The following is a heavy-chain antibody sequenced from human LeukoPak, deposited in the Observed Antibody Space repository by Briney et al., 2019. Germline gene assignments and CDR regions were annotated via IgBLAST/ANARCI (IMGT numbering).Heavy chain of an antibody. J-gene: IGHJ5*02. CDR1: GYTFTSYD. CDR3: ARGGGRRDIVVVPAARDYNWFDP. CDR2: MNPNSGNT. V-gene: IGHV1-8*01. Sequence: ASVKVSCKASGYTFTSYDINWVRQATGQGLEWMGWMNPNSGNTGYAQKFQGRVTMTRNTSISTAYMELSSLRSEGTAVYYCARGGGRRDIVVVPAARDYNWFDPWGQGPRSPSPQ. D-gene: IGHD2-2*01.